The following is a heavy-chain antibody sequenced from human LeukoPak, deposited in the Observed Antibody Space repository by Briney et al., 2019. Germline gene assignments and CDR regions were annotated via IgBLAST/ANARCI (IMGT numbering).Heavy chain of an antibody. CDR3: ASAEGSDFWSGYSLRNYYYYYMDV. Sequence: ASVKVSCKASGYTFTGYYIHWVRQAPGQGLEWMGWINTNTGNPTYAQGFTGRFVFSLDTSVSTAYLQISSLKAEDTAVYYCASAEGSDFWSGYSLRNYYYYYMDVWGKGTTVTISS. CDR2: INTNTGNP. V-gene: IGHV7-4-1*02. CDR1: GYTFTGYY. D-gene: IGHD3-3*01. J-gene: IGHJ6*03.